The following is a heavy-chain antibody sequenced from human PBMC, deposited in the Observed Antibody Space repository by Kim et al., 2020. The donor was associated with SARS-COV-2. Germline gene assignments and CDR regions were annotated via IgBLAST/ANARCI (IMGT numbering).Heavy chain of an antibody. CDR2: INPSGGST. CDR3: ARETQNGDYGY. J-gene: IGHJ4*02. D-gene: IGHD4-17*01. V-gene: IGHV1-46*01. Sequence: ASVKVSCKASGYTFTSYYMHWVRQAPGQGLAWMGIINPSGGSTSYAQKFQGRATMTRDTSTSTVYMELSSLRSEDTAVYYCARETQNGDYGYWGQGTLVTVSS. CDR1: GYTFTSYY.